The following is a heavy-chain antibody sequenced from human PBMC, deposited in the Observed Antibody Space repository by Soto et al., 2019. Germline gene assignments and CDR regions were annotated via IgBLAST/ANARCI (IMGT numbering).Heavy chain of an antibody. D-gene: IGHD3-3*01. Sequence: PSETLSLTCTVSGGSISSSSYYWGWIRQPPGKGLEWIGSIYYSGSTYYNPSLKSRVTISVDTSKNQFSLKLSSVTAADTAVYYCARVIKPQVSTPGSASYDFWSGYYDFWGQGTLVTVSS. V-gene: IGHV4-39*01. CDR3: ARVIKPQVSTPGSASYDFWSGYYDF. CDR1: GGSISSSSYY. CDR2: IYYSGST. J-gene: IGHJ4*02.